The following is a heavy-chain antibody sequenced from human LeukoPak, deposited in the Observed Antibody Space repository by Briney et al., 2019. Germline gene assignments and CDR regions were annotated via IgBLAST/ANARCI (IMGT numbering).Heavy chain of an antibody. D-gene: IGHD6-13*01. CDR3: AKAWAAAGTFAS. CDR2: IIGSGGDT. V-gene: IGHV3-23*01. Sequence: GGSLRLSCAASGFTFSSYAMSWVRQAPGKGLEWVSTIIGSGGDTYHADSVKGRFTISRDTSKNTLYLQMKSLRAEDTAVYYCAKAWAAAGTFASWGQGTLVTVSS. J-gene: IGHJ4*02. CDR1: GFTFSSYA.